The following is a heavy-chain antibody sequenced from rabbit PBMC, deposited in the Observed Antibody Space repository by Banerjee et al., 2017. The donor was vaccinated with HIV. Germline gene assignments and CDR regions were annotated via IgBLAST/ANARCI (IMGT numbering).Heavy chain of an antibody. CDR2: IYTGSSGST. CDR3: ARSVATLIRLDL. Sequence: QTLEESGGDLVKPERSLTLTCTASGFSFASYYMCWVRQAPGKGLEWIGCIYTGSSGSTYYASWAKGRFTISKTSSTTVTLQMTSLTAADTATYFCARSVATLIRLDLWGPGTLVTVS. D-gene: IGHD5-1*01. J-gene: IGHJ3*01. CDR1: GFSFASYY. V-gene: IGHV1S40*01.